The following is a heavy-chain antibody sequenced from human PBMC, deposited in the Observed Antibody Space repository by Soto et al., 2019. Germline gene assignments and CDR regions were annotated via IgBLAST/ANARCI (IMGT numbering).Heavy chain of an antibody. CDR1: GFTFSSYS. CDR2: IGASGDIT. V-gene: IGHV3-23*01. CDR3: AKDDFTDRGDDYFDY. Sequence: GGSLRLSCAASGFTFSSYSMSWVRQAPGKGLEWVAGIGASGDITWYADSVKGRLSISRDNSKNTLYLQLNSLRFEDTAVYYCAKDDFTDRGDDYFDYWGPGTLVTVSS. D-gene: IGHD2-21*02. J-gene: IGHJ4*02.